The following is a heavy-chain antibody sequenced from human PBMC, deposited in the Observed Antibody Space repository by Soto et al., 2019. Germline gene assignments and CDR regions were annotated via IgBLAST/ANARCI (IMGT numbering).Heavy chain of an antibody. CDR2: ISYSGST. CDR3: ARHRGYSGYTGWFDP. Sequence: SETLSLTCTVSGGSTNSYYWSWIRQPPGKGPEWIGYISYSGSTNYNPSLKSRVTISVDTSKNQFSLNLRSVTAADTAVYYCARHRGYSGYTGWFDPWGQGTLVTVSS. V-gene: IGHV4-59*08. J-gene: IGHJ5*02. CDR1: GGSTNSYY. D-gene: IGHD5-12*01.